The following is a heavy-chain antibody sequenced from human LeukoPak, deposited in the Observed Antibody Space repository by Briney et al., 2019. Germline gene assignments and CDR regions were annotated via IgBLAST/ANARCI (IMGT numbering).Heavy chain of an antibody. J-gene: IGHJ4*02. V-gene: IGHV3-7*03. Sequence: PGGSLRLSCTASGLTLSNYWMIWVRQAPGKGLQWVAKIKQDGSEKYYVDSVKGRFTISRDNAENSLYLQMDSLRVEDTAVYYCARDRGAAAGNWGQGTLVTVSS. CDR1: GLTLSNYW. CDR3: ARDRGAAAGN. CDR2: IKQDGSEK. D-gene: IGHD6-13*01.